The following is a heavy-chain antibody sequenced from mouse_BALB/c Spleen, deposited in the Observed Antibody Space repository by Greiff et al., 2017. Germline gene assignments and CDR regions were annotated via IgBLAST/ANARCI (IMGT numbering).Heavy chain of an antibody. V-gene: IGHV5-6-3*01. Sequence: EVKLVESGGGLVQPGGSLKLSCAASGFTFSSYGMSWVRQTPDKRLELVATINSNGGSTYYPDSVQGRFTISRDNAKNTLYLKMSILKSEVTAMYYCARDPLCHEYDGNVAMDYRGQGTTVTGSS. J-gene: IGHJ4*01. CDR2: INSNGGST. CDR3: ARDPLCHEYDGNVAMDY. D-gene: IGHD2-4*01. CDR1: GFTFSSYG.